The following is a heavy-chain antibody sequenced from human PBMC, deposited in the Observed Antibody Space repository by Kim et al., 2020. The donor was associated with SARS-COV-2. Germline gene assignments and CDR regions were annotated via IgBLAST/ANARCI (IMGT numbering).Heavy chain of an antibody. J-gene: IGHJ4*02. Sequence: SETLSLTCTVSGGSISSSSYYWGWIRQPPGKGLEWIGSIYYSGSTYYNPSLKSRVTISVDTSKNQFSLKLSSVTAADTAVYYCARLGRLHDYDFWSGYPDTEPDYWGQRTLVTVSS. V-gene: IGHV4-39*01. D-gene: IGHD3-3*01. CDR1: GGSISSSSYY. CDR3: ARLGRLHDYDFWSGYPDTEPDY. CDR2: IYYSGST.